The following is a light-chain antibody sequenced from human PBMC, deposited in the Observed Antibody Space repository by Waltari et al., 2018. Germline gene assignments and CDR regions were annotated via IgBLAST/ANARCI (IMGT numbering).Light chain of an antibody. CDR2: EVS. CDR1: QSLVHNNGRTY. V-gene: IGKV2D-29*01. Sequence: DMVMTQTPLSLSVTPGQPVSISCKSSQSLVHNNGRTYLNWYLQRPGQPPQLLIYEVSNLFSGVPDRVSGSGSGTDFTLRISRVEAEDVGVYYCLQSLQFLTFGGGTKVETK. J-gene: IGKJ4*01. CDR3: LQSLQFLT.